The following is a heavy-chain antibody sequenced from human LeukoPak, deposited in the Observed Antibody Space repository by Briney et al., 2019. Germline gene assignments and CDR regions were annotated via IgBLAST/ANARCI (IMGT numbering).Heavy chain of an antibody. CDR2: IIPIFGTA. D-gene: IGHD4-17*01. CDR1: GGTFSSYA. CDR3: ARDSQGGDYDYYYYYYMDV. Sequence: SVKVSCKASGGTFSSYAISWVRQAPGQGLEWMGGIIPIFGTANYAQKFQGRVTITADESTSTAYMELSSLRSEDTAVYYCARDSQGGDYDYYYYYYMDVWGKGTTVTVSS. V-gene: IGHV1-69*01. J-gene: IGHJ6*03.